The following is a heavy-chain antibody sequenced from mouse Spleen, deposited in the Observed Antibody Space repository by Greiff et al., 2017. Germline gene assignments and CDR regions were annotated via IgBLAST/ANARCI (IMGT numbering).Heavy chain of an antibody. V-gene: IGHV3-6*01. CDR3: ARVYYGSYFDY. CDR2: ISYDGSN. CDR1: GYSITSGYY. D-gene: IGHD1-1*01. J-gene: IGHJ2*01. Sequence: VQLQQSGPGLVKPSQSLSLTCSVTGYSITSGYYWNWIRQFPGNKLEWMGYISYDGSNNYNPSLKNRISITRDTSKNQFFLKLNSVTTEDTATYYCARVYYGSYFDYWGQGTTLTVSS.